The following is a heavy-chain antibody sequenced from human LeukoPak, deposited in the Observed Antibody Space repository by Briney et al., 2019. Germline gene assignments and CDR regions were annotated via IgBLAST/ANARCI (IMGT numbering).Heavy chain of an antibody. CDR1: GYTFTSYA. CDR2: INAGNGNT. V-gene: IGHV1-3*01. CDR3: ARSKISSWYGPSDY. Sequence: ASVKVSCKASGYTFTSYAMHWVRQAPGQRLEWMGWINAGNGNTKYSQKFQGRVTITRDTSASTAYMELSSLRSEDTAVYYCARSKISSWYGPSDYWGQGTLVTVSS. J-gene: IGHJ4*02. D-gene: IGHD6-13*01.